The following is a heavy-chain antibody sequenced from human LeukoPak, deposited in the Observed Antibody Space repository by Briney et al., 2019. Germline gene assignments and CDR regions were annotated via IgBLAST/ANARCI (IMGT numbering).Heavy chain of an antibody. CDR3: PRESKPGPNRSAP. CDR2: INYSGSA. D-gene: IGHD1-14*01. Sequence: PPETLSLTCTVSGGSISSANYYWSWIRQPPGKGLEWIGHINYSGSAFYNPSLESRIIISVDTSKNQISLKVTSVTAADSAVYYWPRESKPGPNRSAPGGKGPRVTVSS. CDR1: GGSISSANYY. V-gene: IGHV4-30-4*01. J-gene: IGHJ5*02.